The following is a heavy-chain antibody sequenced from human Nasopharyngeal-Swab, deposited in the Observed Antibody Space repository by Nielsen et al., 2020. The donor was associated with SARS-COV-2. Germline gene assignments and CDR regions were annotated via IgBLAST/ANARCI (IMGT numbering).Heavy chain of an antibody. CDR3: SRGMSIFGVVNYYYGMGV. V-gene: IGHV1-8*01. D-gene: IGHD3-3*01. J-gene: IGHJ6*02. Sequence: ASVKVSCKASGYTFTSYDINWVRQATGQGLEWMGWMNPNSGNTGYAQKFQGRVTMTRNTSISTAYMELSSLRSEDPAVYYCSRGMSIFGVVNYYYGMGVWGQGTTVTVSS. CDR2: MNPNSGNT. CDR1: GYTFTSYD.